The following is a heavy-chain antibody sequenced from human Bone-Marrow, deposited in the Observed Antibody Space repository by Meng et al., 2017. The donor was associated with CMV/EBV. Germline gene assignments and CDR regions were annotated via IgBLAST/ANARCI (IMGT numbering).Heavy chain of an antibody. Sequence: ASVKVSCKASEYTFTSYGINWLRQAPGQGLEWMGWISPYNGDTNYAPSLQARVTLTADTSTSTAYMDLRSLRSDDTAVYYCATGPTHENFDFWGQGTLVTVSS. CDR2: ISPYNGDT. CDR1: EYTFTSYG. D-gene: IGHD2/OR15-2a*01. CDR3: ATGPTHENFDF. V-gene: IGHV1-18*01. J-gene: IGHJ4*02.